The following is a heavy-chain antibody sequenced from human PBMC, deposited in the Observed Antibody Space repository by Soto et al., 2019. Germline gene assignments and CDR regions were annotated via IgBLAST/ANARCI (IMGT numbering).Heavy chain of an antibody. D-gene: IGHD4-17*01. CDR2: INGDGSST. CDR1: GFAFSSYY. V-gene: IGHV3-74*01. Sequence: LRLSCGASGFAFSSYYMHWVRQAPGKGLVWVSRINGDGSSTNYADSVKGRFTISRDNAKNTVYLQMNSLRADDTAVYYCARDQTTGDWFDAWGQGTLVTVS. CDR3: ARDQTTGDWFDA. J-gene: IGHJ5*02.